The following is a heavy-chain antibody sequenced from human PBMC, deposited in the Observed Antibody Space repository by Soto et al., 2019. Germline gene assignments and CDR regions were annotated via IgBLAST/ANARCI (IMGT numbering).Heavy chain of an antibody. V-gene: IGHV1-2*02. CDR1: GYTFTGYY. CDR2: INPNSGGT. D-gene: IGHD3-22*01. J-gene: IGHJ3*02. Sequence: ASVKVSCKASGYTFTGYYMHWVRQAPGQGLEWMGWINPNSGGTNYAQKFQGRVTMTRDTSISTAYMELSRLRSDDTAVYYCARGYDSSGYHDAFDIWGQGTMVTVSS. CDR3: ARGYDSSGYHDAFDI.